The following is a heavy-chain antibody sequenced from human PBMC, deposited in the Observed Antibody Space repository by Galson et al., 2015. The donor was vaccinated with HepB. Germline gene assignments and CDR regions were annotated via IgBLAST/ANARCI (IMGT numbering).Heavy chain of an antibody. CDR2: IDSSSRTT. V-gene: IGHV3-48*02. CDR1: GFTFSSYS. D-gene: IGHD1-26*01. J-gene: IGHJ4*02. Sequence: SLRLSCAASGFTFSSYSMNWVRQAPGKGLEWVSYIDSSSRTTYYADSVKGRFAISRDNAKNSLYLQMNSLRDEDTAVYYCARDYSGNYYRFDYWGQGTLVTVSS. CDR3: ARDYSGNYYRFDY.